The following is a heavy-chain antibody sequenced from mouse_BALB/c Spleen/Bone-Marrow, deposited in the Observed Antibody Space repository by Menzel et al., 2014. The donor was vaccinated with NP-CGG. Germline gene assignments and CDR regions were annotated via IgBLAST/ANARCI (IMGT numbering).Heavy chain of an antibody. J-gene: IGHJ3*01. D-gene: IGHD2-10*02. CDR1: GYSFTSYW. V-gene: IGHV1-5*01. Sequence: EVQLQQSGTVLARPGASVKMSCKASGYSFTSYWMHWVKQRPGQGLEWIGAVYPGNSDTTYNQKFKGKANLTVVTSASTAYMELSSLTNEDSAVYYCTFLVKEDFAYWGQGTLVTVSA. CDR2: VYPGNSDT. CDR3: TFLVKEDFAY.